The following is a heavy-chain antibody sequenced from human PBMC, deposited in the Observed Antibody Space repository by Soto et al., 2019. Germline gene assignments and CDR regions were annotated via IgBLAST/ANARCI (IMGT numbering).Heavy chain of an antibody. V-gene: IGHV4-59*01. J-gene: IGHJ5*02. D-gene: IGHD2-21*02. CDR3: ARDLCGGDCYSVGWFDP. Sequence: QVQLQESGPGLVKPSETLSLTCTVSGGSISSYYWSWIRQPPGKGLEWIGYIYYSGSTNYNPSLKSRVTISVDTSKNQFSLKRSSVTAADTAVYYCARDLCGGDCYSVGWFDPWGQGTLVTVSS. CDR1: GGSISSYY. CDR2: IYYSGST.